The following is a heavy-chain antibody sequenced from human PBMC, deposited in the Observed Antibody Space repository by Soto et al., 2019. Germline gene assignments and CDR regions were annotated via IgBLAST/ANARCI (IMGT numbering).Heavy chain of an antibody. Sequence: QVQLVQSGAEVKKPGSSVKVSCKASGGTFSNYAISWVRQAPGQGLEWMGGIIPIFGTTNYAQRFQGRVPITADESTSTAYMELRSLGSEDTAVYYCARVSSSWYKDYFDYWGQGTLVTVSS. D-gene: IGHD6-13*01. CDR3: ARVSSSWYKDYFDY. CDR2: IIPIFGTT. CDR1: GGTFSNYA. V-gene: IGHV1-69*12. J-gene: IGHJ4*02.